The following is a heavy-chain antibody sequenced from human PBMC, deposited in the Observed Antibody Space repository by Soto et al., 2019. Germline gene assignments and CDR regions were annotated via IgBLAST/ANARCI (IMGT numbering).Heavy chain of an antibody. Sequence: SGGSLRLSCAASGFTFSSYSMNWVRQAPGKGLEWVSSISSSSSYIYYADSVKGRFTISRDNAKNSLYLQMNSLRAEDTAVYYCARDVRKGRPFPQTAFDYWGQGTLVTVSS. CDR2: ISSSSSYI. CDR1: GFTFSSYS. V-gene: IGHV3-21*01. D-gene: IGHD5-18*01. CDR3: ARDVRKGRPFPQTAFDY. J-gene: IGHJ4*02.